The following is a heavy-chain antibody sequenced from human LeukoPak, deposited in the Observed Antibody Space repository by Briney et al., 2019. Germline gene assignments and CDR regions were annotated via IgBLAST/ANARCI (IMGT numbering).Heavy chain of an antibody. V-gene: IGHV3-30-3*01. J-gene: IGHJ4*02. Sequence: GGSLRLSCAASGFTFSSYAMHWVRQAPGKGLEWVAVISYDGSNKYYADSVKGRFTISRDNSKNTPYLQMNSLRAEDTAVYYCARDTAMVTGPLDYWGQGTLVTVSS. CDR2: ISYDGSNK. CDR1: GFTFSSYA. CDR3: ARDTAMVTGPLDY. D-gene: IGHD5-18*01.